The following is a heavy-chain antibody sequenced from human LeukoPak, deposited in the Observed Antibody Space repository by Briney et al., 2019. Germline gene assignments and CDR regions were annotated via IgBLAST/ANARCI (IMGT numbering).Heavy chain of an antibody. CDR1: GFTFSSYA. Sequence: GGSLRLSYAASGFTFSSYAMSWVRQAPGKGLEWVSAISGSGGSTYYADSVKGRFTISRDNSKNTLYLQMNSLRAEDTAVYYCAKPQWLLNWYFDLWGRGTLVTVSS. V-gene: IGHV3-23*01. CDR3: AKPQWLLNWYFDL. D-gene: IGHD6-19*01. J-gene: IGHJ2*01. CDR2: ISGSGGST.